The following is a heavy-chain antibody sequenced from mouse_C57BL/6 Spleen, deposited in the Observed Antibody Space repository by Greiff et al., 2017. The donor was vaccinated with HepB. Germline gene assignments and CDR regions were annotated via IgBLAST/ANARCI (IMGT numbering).Heavy chain of an antibody. V-gene: IGHV1-26*01. CDR1: GYTFTDHY. Sequence: EVQLQQSGPELVKPGASVKISCKASGYTFTDHYMNWVKQSHGKSLEWIGDINPNNGGTSYNQKFKGKATLTVDKSSSTAYMELRSLTSEDAAVYYCAREGPYAEVMDYWGQGTSVTVSS. J-gene: IGHJ4*01. CDR3: AREGPYAEVMDY. D-gene: IGHD6-5*01. CDR2: INPNNGGT.